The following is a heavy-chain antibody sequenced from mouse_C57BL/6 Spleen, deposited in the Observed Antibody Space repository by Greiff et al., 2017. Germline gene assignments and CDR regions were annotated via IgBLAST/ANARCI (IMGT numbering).Heavy chain of an antibody. J-gene: IGHJ2*01. CDR3: ARGGYYYGSSYDYFDY. CDR2: IDPNSGGT. D-gene: IGHD1-1*01. CDR1: GYTFTSYW. V-gene: IGHV1-72*01. Sequence: QVQLQQPGAELVKPGASVKLSCKASGYTFTSYWMHWVKQRPGRGLEWIGRIDPNSGGTKYNEKFKSKATLTVDKPSSTAYMPLSSLTSEDSAVYYCARGGYYYGSSYDYFDYWGQGTTLTVAS.